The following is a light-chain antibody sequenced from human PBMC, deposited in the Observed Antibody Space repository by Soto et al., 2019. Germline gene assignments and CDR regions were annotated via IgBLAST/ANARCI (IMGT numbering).Light chain of an antibody. V-gene: IGKV3-15*01. J-gene: IGKJ3*01. CDR2: GAS. CDR1: QNLRSN. CDR3: QQYNNGPFT. Sequence: EMVMTQSPATLSMSPGERATLSCRASQNLRSNLAWYQHKPGQAPRLLIYGASTRATGIPARFSGSGSGTEFTLTISSLQSEDFAVYYCQQYNNGPFTFGPGTKVDIK.